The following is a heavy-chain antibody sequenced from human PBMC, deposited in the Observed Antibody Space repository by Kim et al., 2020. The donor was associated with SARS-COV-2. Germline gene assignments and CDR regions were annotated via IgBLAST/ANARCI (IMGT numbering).Heavy chain of an antibody. J-gene: IGHJ4*02. Sequence: YADSVKGRFTISRDNSKNTLYLQMNSLGAEDTAVYYCAKDRIAAAGTVDYWGQGTLVTVSS. CDR3: AKDRIAAAGTVDY. D-gene: IGHD6-13*01. V-gene: IGHV3-30*02.